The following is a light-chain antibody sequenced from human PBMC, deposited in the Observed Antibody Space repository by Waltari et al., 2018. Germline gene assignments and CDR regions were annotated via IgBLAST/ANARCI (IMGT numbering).Light chain of an antibody. J-gene: IGLJ1*01. Sequence: QSALTQPASVSGSPGQSITISCSGTSSDVGGYNYVSWYQQHPGKAPKLMLYDVSRRPSGVSDRFSGSRSGNTASLTISWLQAADEAAYYCSSYTSSTTYVFGTGTKVTVL. CDR2: DVS. CDR1: SSDVGGYNY. CDR3: SSYTSSTTYV. V-gene: IGLV2-14*01.